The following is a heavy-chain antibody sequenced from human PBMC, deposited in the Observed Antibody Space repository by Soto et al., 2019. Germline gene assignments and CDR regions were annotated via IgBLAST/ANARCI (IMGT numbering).Heavy chain of an antibody. Sequence: ASVKVSCKASGYTFTSYGISWVRQAPGQGLEWMGWISAYNGNTNYAQKLQGRVTMTTDTSTSTTYMELRSLRSDDTAVYYCARVRLAEKYSSGWYYFDYWGQGTLVTVSS. CDR2: ISAYNGNT. CDR1: GYTFTSYG. J-gene: IGHJ4*02. CDR3: ARVRLAEKYSSGWYYFDY. D-gene: IGHD6-19*01. V-gene: IGHV1-18*01.